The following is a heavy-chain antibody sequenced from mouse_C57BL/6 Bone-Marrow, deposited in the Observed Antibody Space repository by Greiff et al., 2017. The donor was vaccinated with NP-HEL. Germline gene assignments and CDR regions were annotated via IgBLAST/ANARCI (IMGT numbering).Heavy chain of an antibody. CDR2: INPNYGTT. D-gene: IGHD1-1*01. Sequence: VQLQQSGPELVKPGASVKISCKASGYSFTDYNMNWVKQSNGQSLEWIGVINPNYGTTSYNQTFKGKATLTVDKSSSTAYMQLNSLTSEDSAVYYCARDYYGSSYVFYWYFDVWGTGTTVTVSS. CDR3: ARDYYGSSYVFYWYFDV. CDR1: GYSFTDYN. J-gene: IGHJ1*03. V-gene: IGHV1-39*01.